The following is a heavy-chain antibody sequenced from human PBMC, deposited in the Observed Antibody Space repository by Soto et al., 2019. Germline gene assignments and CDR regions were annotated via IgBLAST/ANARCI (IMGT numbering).Heavy chain of an antibody. V-gene: IGHV1-18*01. D-gene: IGHD3-16*01. CDR3: ARHTDDVHYIWGSDYHGMDV. CDR2: SSIYNAKT. CDR1: GYTFTRYG. J-gene: IGHJ6*02. Sequence: QVQLVQSGAEVKKPGASVKVSCKAAGYTFTRYGITWVRQAPGRGLEWMGWSSIYNAKTNYAQKFQGRVTMTADTSTNTAYMELRSLRSDDTAVYYCARHTDDVHYIWGSDYHGMDVWGQGSTVTVSS.